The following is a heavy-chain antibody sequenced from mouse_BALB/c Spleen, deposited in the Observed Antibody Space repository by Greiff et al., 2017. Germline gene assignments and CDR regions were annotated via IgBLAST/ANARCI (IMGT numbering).Heavy chain of an antibody. D-gene: IGHD1-1*01. CDR3: ARGTTVVASPFAY. V-gene: IGHV3-6*02. CDR2: ISYDGSN. Sequence: ESGPGLVKPSQSLSLTCSVTGYSITSGYYWNWIRQFPGNKLEWMGYISYDGSNNYNPSLKNRISITRDTSKNQFFLKLNSVTTEDTATYYCARGTTVVASPFAYWGQGTLVTVSA. CDR1: GYSITSGYY. J-gene: IGHJ3*01.